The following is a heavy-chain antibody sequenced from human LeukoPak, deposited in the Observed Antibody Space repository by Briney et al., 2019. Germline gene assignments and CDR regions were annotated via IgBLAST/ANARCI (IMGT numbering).Heavy chain of an antibody. Sequence: KPGGSLRLSCAASGFTFSDYYMSWIRQAPGKGLERVSYISSSGSTIYYADSVKGRFTISRDNAKNSLYPQMNSLRAEDTAVYYCAREVVVVAADAFDIWGQGTMVTVSS. CDR2: ISSSGSTI. CDR1: GFTFSDYY. J-gene: IGHJ3*02. V-gene: IGHV3-11*04. D-gene: IGHD2-15*01. CDR3: AREVVVVAADAFDI.